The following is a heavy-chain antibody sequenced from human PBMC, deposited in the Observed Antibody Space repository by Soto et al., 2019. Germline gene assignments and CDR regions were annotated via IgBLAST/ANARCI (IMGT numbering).Heavy chain of an antibody. CDR2: IIPIFGTA. D-gene: IGHD4-17*01. CDR3: ASGERTPDIMTTVTQLGY. Sequence: SVKVSCKASGGTFSSYAISWVRQAPGQGLEWMGGIIPIFGTANYAQKFQGRVTITADESTSTAYMELSSLRSEDTAVYYCASGERTPDIMTTVTQLGYWGQGTLVTVSS. V-gene: IGHV1-69*13. CDR1: GGTFSSYA. J-gene: IGHJ4*02.